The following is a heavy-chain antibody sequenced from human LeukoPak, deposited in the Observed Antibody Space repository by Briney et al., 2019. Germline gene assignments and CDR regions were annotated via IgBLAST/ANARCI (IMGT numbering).Heavy chain of an antibody. J-gene: IGHJ4*02. V-gene: IGHV1-46*01. CDR3: ATLTSIVGATTGYDLDY. CDR1: GYTFTSYY. D-gene: IGHD1-26*01. Sequence: VASVKVSCKASGYTFTSYYMHWVRQAPGQGLEWMGIINPSGGSTSYAQKFQGRVTMTRDTSTSTVYMELSSLRSEDTAVYYCATLTSIVGATTGYDLDYWGQGTLVTVSS. CDR2: INPSGGST.